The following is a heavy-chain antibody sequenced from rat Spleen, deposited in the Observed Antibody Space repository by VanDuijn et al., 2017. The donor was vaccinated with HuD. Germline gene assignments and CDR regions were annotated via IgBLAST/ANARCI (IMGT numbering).Heavy chain of an antibody. CDR2: ITNASGRT. CDR3: TTGDYGYTRLFAY. J-gene: IGHJ3*01. CDR1: GFIFNNYW. D-gene: IGHD1-9*01. V-gene: IGHV5-31*01. Sequence: EVQLVESGGGLVQPGRSLKLSCVASGFIFNNYWMTWIRQAPGKGLEWVASITNASGRTYYPDSVKGRFTISRDNAKSTLYLQMNSLRSEDTATYYCTTGDYGYTRLFAYWGQGTLVTVSS.